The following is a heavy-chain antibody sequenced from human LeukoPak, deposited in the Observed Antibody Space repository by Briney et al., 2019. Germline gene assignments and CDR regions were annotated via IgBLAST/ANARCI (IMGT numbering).Heavy chain of an antibody. CDR3: AREVGPVTSHRIDS. CDR2: ICHSGISGNT. Sequence: SETLSLTFTVSGDSISSACWSWSRQPPGKGLEWIGSICHSGISGNTYYSPSLKSRVTISVDTPKNQFSLKLSSVTAADTAVYSCAREVGPVTSHRIDSWGQGSLVTVSS. J-gene: IGHJ4*02. CDR1: GDSISSAC. V-gene: IGHV4-59*04. D-gene: IGHD1-26*01.